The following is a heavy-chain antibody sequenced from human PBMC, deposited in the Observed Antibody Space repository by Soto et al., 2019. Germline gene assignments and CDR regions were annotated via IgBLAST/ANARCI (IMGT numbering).Heavy chain of an antibody. D-gene: IGHD2-2*01. CDR2: IDPSDSHI. CDR3: AMPTRGYCPTTSCLPTNYGMDV. V-gene: IGHV5-10-1*01. J-gene: IGHJ6*02. CDR1: GYTFASYW. Sequence: PGESLKISCRGSGYTFASYWITWVRQMPGKGLEWMGRIDPSDSHINYSPSFEGHVTISVDKSISTAYLQWGTLKASDTAIYYCAMPTRGYCPTTSCLPTNYGMDVWGQGTTVTVSS.